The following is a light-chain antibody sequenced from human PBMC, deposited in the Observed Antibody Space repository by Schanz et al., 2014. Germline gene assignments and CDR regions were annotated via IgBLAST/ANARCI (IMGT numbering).Light chain of an antibody. CDR2: WAS. CDR1: QSVLYSSNNKNY. V-gene: IGKV4-1*01. Sequence: DIVMTQSPDSLAVSLGERATINCKSSQSVLYSSNNKNYLAWYQQKPGQPPKLLIYWASTRESGVPDRFSGSGSGTDFTLTISNLQAEDVAVYYCQQFYDTVWTFGQGTKVEIK. CDR3: QQFYDTVWT. J-gene: IGKJ1*01.